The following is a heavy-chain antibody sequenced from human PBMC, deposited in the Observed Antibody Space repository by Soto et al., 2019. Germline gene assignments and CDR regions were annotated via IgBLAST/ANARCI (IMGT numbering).Heavy chain of an antibody. J-gene: IGHJ4*02. CDR3: ATSYSGSYSSLFWY. CDR2: IYYRGST. V-gene: IGHV4-31*03. D-gene: IGHD1-26*01. CDR1: GGSISSGGYY. Sequence: QVQLQESGPGLVKPSQTLSLTCTVSGGSISSGGYYWSWIRQHPGKGLEWIVYIYYRGSTYYNPSLKCRVTISVDTSKNQFSLKLSSVTAADTAVYYCATSYSGSYSSLFWYWGQGTLVTVSS.